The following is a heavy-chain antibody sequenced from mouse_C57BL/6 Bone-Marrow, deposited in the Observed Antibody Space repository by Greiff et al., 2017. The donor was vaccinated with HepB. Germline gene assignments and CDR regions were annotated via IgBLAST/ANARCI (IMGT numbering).Heavy chain of an antibody. CDR2: IWGDGST. CDR1: GFSLTSYG. V-gene: IGHV2-3*01. Sequence: VKVVESGPGLVAPSQSLSITCTVSGFSLTSYGVSWVRQPPGKGLEWLGVIWGDGSTNYHSALISRLSISKDNSKSQVFLKLNSLQTDDTATYYCAKKRGNYYGSSYAMDYWGQGTSVTVSS. D-gene: IGHD1-1*01. J-gene: IGHJ4*01. CDR3: AKKRGNYYGSSYAMDY.